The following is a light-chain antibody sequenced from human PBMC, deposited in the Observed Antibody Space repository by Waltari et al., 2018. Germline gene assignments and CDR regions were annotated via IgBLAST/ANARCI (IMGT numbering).Light chain of an antibody. J-gene: IGKJ4*01. Sequence: EIVLTQSPGTLSSSPGERATLSCRATQSGSHSNLAWYQQKGGQAPRLLIYGASSRATGIPDRFSGSGSETDFTLSISRLEPEDYGVYYCQQYAGSPITFGGGTKVEI. CDR3: QQYAGSPIT. V-gene: IGKV3-20*01. CDR2: GAS. CDR1: QSGSHSN.